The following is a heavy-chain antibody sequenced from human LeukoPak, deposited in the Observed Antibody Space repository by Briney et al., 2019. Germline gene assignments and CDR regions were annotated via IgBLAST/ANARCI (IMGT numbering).Heavy chain of an antibody. Sequence: SETLSLTHTVSGGSINSSRHHWGWTRQPAGKGLEWIVRIYTSGSTNYNPSLKSRVTMSVDTSKNQFSLKLSSVTAGDTAVYYCARDGQSNNYYYYYYMDVWGKGTTVTVSS. V-gene: IGHV4-61*02. CDR2: IYTSGST. J-gene: IGHJ6*03. CDR3: ARDGQSNNYYYYYYMDV. CDR1: GGSINSSRHH.